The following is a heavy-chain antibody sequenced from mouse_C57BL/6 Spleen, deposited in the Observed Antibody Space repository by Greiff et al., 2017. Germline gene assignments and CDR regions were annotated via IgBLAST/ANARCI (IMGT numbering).Heavy chain of an antibody. V-gene: IGHV5-12*01. CDR3: ARQPDYEMYYFDY. CDR2: ISNGGGST. Sequence: EVQRVESGGGLVQPGGSLKLSCAASGFTFSDYYMYWVRQTPEKRLEWVAYISNGGGSTYYPDTVKGRFTISRDNAKNTLYLQMSRLKAEDTAMYYCARQPDYEMYYFDYWGQGTTLTVSS. J-gene: IGHJ2*01. D-gene: IGHD2-4*01. CDR1: GFTFSDYY.